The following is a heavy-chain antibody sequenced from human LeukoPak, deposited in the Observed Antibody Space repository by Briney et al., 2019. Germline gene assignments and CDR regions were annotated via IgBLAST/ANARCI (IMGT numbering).Heavy chain of an antibody. CDR1: GFTFSSYG. J-gene: IGHJ6*03. CDR3: AKADENYYYYYYLDV. CDR2: ISSDGNLK. V-gene: IGHV3-30*18. Sequence: GGSLRLSCAASGFTFSSYGMHWVRQAPGKGLEWLAVISSDGNLKYYADCAKGRFTLSRDNSQNTLYLQMNSLRSEDTAVYYCAKADENYYYYYYLDVWGKGTTVTVSS.